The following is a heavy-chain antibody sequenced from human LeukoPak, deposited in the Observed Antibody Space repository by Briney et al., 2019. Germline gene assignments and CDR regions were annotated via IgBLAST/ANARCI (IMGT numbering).Heavy chain of an antibody. CDR3: AKRVHYDSSAAYFDY. CDR1: GFTFSSYA. V-gene: IGHV3-23*01. J-gene: IGHJ4*02. CDR2: ISDSGGNT. Sequence: GGSLRLSCAASGFTFSSYAMSWVRQAPGKGLEWVSAISDSGGNTYYADSVKGRFTISRDNSKNTLYLQMNSLRAEDTAVYYRAKRVHYDSSAAYFDYWGQGTLVTVSS. D-gene: IGHD3-22*01.